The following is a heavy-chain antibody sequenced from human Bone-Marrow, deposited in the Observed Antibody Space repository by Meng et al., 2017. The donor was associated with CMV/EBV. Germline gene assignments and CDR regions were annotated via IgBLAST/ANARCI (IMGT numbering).Heavy chain of an antibody. CDR1: GGSISSYY. Sequence: SETLSLTCTVSGGSISSYYWSWIRQPPGKGLEWIGYIYYSGSTNYNPSLKSRVTISVDTSKNQFSLKLSSVNAADTAVYYCATLEIALGGGYYVRDVWGQATTATSSS. CDR3: ATLEIALGGGYYVRDV. CDR2: IYYSGST. J-gene: IGHJ6*02. V-gene: IGHV4-59*01. D-gene: IGHD1-1*01.